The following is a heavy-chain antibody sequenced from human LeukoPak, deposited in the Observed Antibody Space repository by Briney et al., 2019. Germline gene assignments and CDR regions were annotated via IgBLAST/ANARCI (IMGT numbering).Heavy chain of an antibody. CDR1: GGTFSSYA. Sequence: ASVKVSCKASGGTFSSYAIGWVRQAPGQGLEWMGRIIPILGIANYAQKFQGRVTITADKSTSTAYMELSSLRSEDTAVYYCARADPPVLASYDSSGYLDYWGQGTLVTVSS. J-gene: IGHJ4*02. V-gene: IGHV1-69*04. D-gene: IGHD3-22*01. CDR3: ARADPPVLASYDSSGYLDY. CDR2: IIPILGIA.